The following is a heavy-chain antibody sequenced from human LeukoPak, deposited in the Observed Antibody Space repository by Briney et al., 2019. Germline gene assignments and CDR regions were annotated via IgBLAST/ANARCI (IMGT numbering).Heavy chain of an antibody. CDR3: ARASDTMIVVVHAFDI. CDR1: GYTFTSYD. D-gene: IGHD3-22*01. Sequence: GASVKVSCKASGYTFTSYDINWVRQATGQGLEWMGWMNPNSGNTGYAQKFQGRVTMTRNTSISTAYMELSSLRSEDTAVYYCARASDTMIVVVHAFDIWGQGTMVTVSS. V-gene: IGHV1-8*01. CDR2: MNPNSGNT. J-gene: IGHJ3*02.